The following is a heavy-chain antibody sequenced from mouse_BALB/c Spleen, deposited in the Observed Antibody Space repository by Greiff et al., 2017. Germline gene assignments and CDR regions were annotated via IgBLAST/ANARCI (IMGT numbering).Heavy chain of an antibody. J-gene: IGHJ2*01. CDR2: ISSGSSTI. D-gene: IGHD2-4*01. Sequence: DVHLVESGGGLVQPGGSRKLSCAASGFTFSSFGMHWVRQAPEKGLEWVAYISSGSSTIYYADTVKGRFTISRDNPKNTLFLQMTSLRSEDTAMYYCARRGYYDYDGYYFDYWGQGTTLTVSS. CDR3: ARRGYYDYDGYYFDY. CDR1: GFTFSSFG. V-gene: IGHV5-17*02.